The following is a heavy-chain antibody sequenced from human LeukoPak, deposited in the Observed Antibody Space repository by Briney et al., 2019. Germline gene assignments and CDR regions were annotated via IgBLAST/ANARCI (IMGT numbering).Heavy chain of an antibody. Sequence: PSETLSLTXTVSGGSISSGSYYWSWIRQPAGKGLEWIGRIYTSGSTNYNPSLKSRVTISVDTSKNQFSLKLSSVTAADTAVYYCAREGYDILTGYYSSFDYWGQGTLVTVSS. V-gene: IGHV4-61*02. CDR2: IYTSGST. D-gene: IGHD3-9*01. CDR1: GGSISSGSYY. CDR3: AREGYDILTGYYSSFDY. J-gene: IGHJ4*02.